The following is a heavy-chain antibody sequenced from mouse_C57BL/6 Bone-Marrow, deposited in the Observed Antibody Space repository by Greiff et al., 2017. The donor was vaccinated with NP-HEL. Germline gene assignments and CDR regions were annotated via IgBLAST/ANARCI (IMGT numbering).Heavy chain of an antibody. Sequence: EVKVVESGGGLVKPGGSLKLSCAASGFTFSSYAMSWVRQTPEKRLEWVATISDGGSYTYYPDNVKGRFTISRDNAKNNLYLQMSHLKSEDTAMYYCARDYDSNWYFDVWGTGTTVTVSS. J-gene: IGHJ1*03. CDR3: ARDYDSNWYFDV. V-gene: IGHV5-4*01. D-gene: IGHD2-4*01. CDR1: GFTFSSYA. CDR2: ISDGGSYT.